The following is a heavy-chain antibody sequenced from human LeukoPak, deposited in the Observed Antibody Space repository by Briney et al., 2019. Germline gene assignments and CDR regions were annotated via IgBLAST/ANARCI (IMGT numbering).Heavy chain of an antibody. V-gene: IGHV4-34*01. D-gene: IGHD3-9*01. CDR3: ARGLAYYDILTGYGSWFDP. Sequence: SETLSLTCAVCGGSFSGYYWSWIRQPPGKGLEWIGEINHSGSTNYNPSLKSRVTISVDTSKNQFSLKLSSVTAADTAVYYCARGLAYYDILTGYGSWFDPWGQGTLVTVSS. J-gene: IGHJ5*02. CDR1: GGSFSGYY. CDR2: INHSGST.